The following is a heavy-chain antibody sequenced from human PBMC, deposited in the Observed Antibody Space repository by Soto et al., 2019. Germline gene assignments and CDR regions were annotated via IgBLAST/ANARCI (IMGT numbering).Heavy chain of an antibody. CDR2: INWNGGST. D-gene: IGHD2-2*01. V-gene: IGHV3-20*01. Sequence: GGSLRLSCAASGFTFDDYGMSWVRQAPGKGLEWVSGINWNGGSTGYADSVKGRFTISRDNAKNSLYLQMNSLRAEDTALYHCAGIRGWGEVRGYVVVPAAMTRGPYYYYMDVWGKGTTVTVSS. CDR3: AGIRGWGEVRGYVVVPAAMTRGPYYYYMDV. J-gene: IGHJ6*03. CDR1: GFTFDDYG.